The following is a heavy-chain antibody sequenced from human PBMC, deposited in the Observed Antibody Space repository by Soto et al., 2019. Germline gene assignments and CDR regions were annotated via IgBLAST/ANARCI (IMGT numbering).Heavy chain of an antibody. Sequence: EVQLVESGGGLVQPGRSLRLSCAASGFTFDDYAMHWVRQAPGKGLEWVSGISWNSGSIGYADSVKGRFTISRDNAKNSLYMKMNSLRAEDTALYYCAKDTAGGGAAAAPYGMDVWGQGTTVTVSS. CDR3: AKDTAGGGAAAAPYGMDV. D-gene: IGHD6-13*01. J-gene: IGHJ6*02. V-gene: IGHV3-9*01. CDR2: ISWNSGSI. CDR1: GFTFDDYA.